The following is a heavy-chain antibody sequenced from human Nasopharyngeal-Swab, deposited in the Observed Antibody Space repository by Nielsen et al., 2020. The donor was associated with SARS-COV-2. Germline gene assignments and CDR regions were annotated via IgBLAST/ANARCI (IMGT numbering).Heavy chain of an antibody. Sequence: SETLSLTCTVSGGSISSYYWSWIRQPPGKGLEWIGYIYYSGSTNYNPSLKSRVTISVDTSKNQFSLKLSSVTAADTAVYYCARMDTAMATPLNYYYYYGMDVWGQGTTVTVSS. D-gene: IGHD5-18*01. CDR2: IYYSGST. V-gene: IGHV4-59*08. J-gene: IGHJ6*02. CDR3: ARMDTAMATPLNYYYYYGMDV. CDR1: GGSISSYY.